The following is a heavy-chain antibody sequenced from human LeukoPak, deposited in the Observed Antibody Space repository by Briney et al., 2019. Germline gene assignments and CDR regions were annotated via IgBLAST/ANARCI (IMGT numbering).Heavy chain of an antibody. V-gene: IGHV1-2*02. CDR3: ARAARIMITFGGVIASRY. Sequence: ASVKVSCKASGYTFTRYYMHWVRQAPGQGLEWMGWINPNSGGTNYAQKFQGRVTMTRDTSISTAYMELSRLRSDDTAVYYCARAARIMITFGGVIASRYWGQGTLVTVSS. CDR1: GYTFTRYY. CDR2: INPNSGGT. D-gene: IGHD3-16*02. J-gene: IGHJ4*02.